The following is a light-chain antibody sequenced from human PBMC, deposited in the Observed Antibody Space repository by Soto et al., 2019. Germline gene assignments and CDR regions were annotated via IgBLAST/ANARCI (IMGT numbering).Light chain of an antibody. V-gene: IGLV2-8*01. J-gene: IGLJ1*01. CDR1: SSDVGGYNY. CDR2: EVS. CDR3: SSYAASDSGV. Sequence: QSALTQPPSASGSPGQSVTISCTGTSSDVGGYNYVSWYQQHPGKAPKLMIYEVSKRPSGVPDRFSGSKSGNTASLTVSGLQVEDEADYYCSSYAASDSGVFGTGTKVTVL.